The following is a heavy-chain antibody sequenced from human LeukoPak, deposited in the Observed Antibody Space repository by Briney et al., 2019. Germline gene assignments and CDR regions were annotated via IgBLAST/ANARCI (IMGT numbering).Heavy chain of an antibody. V-gene: IGHV4-34*01. CDR1: GGSFSGYY. D-gene: IGHD3-22*01. J-gene: IGHJ4*02. CDR2: ISHSGST. Sequence: SETLSLTCAVYGGSFSGYYWSWIRQPPGKGLEWIGEISHSGSTNYNPSLKSRVTISVDTSKNQFSLKLSSVTAADTAVYYCARLNYYDSRDFDYWGQGTLVTVSS. CDR3: ARLNYYDSRDFDY.